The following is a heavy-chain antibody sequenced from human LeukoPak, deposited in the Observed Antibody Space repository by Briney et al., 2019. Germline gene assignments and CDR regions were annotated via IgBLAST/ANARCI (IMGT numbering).Heavy chain of an antibody. V-gene: IGHV3-74*03. CDR3: ARGSRVTPDH. D-gene: IGHD2-21*02. CDR2: INSDGSSL. CDR1: GFTFTNFW. Sequence: PGGSLGLSCEASGFTFTNFWMHWVRQTPGKGPVWVSYINSDGSSLKYADSVKGRFTISRDNSKNTVHLQMNDLRAEDRAVYFCARGSRVTPDHWGQGILVTVSS. J-gene: IGHJ4*02.